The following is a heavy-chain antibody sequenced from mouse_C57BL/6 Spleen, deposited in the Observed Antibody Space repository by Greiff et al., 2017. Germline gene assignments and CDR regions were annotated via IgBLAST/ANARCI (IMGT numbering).Heavy chain of an antibody. V-gene: IGHV3-6*01. CDR1: GYSITSGYY. J-gene: IGHJ1*03. CDR2: ISYDGSN. Sequence: VHLVESGPGLVKPSQSLSLTCSVTGYSITSGYYWNWIRQFPGNKLEWMGYISYDGSNNYNPSLKNRISITRDTSKNQFFLKLNSVTTEDTATYYCARVDYCGGYFDVWGTGTTVTVSS. D-gene: IGHD1-1*01. CDR3: ARVDYCGGYFDV.